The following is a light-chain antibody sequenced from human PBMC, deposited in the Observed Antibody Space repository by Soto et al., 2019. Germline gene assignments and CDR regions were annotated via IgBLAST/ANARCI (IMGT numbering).Light chain of an antibody. CDR1: KIGTKS. Sequence: SYELTQPPSVSVAPGQTARITCGGNKIGTKSVHWYQQKPGQAPVLVVFDDSDRPSGIPERFSGSNSGNTATLTISRVEAGDEADYYCQLWDSSTDQNVVFGGGTQLTVL. J-gene: IGLJ2*01. V-gene: IGLV3-21*02. CDR2: DDS. CDR3: QLWDSSTDQNVV.